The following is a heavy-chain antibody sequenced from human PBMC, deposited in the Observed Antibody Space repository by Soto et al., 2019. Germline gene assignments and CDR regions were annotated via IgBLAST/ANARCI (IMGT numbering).Heavy chain of an antibody. CDR2: IWHDGSTK. CDR3: ARNLED. CDR1: GLTVMSNH. J-gene: IGHJ4*02. Sequence: GGSLRLSCVASGLTVMSNHMTWVRQAPGKGLEWVAVIWHDGSTKYYIDSVKGRFTISRDNSKNTLYLQMNSLRAEDTAVYYCARNLEDWGQGTLVTVSS. V-gene: IGHV3-33*08.